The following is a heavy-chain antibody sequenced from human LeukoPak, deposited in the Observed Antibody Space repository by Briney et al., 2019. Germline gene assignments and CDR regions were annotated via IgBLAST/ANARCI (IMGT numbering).Heavy chain of an antibody. D-gene: IGHD6-19*01. Sequence: ASVKVSCKASGYTFTSYDINWVRQATGQGLEWLGWMNPSSGNTGYAQKFQGRVTMTRDTSISTAYMELSSLRSEDTAVYYCARPRDEVQWLVLIRYGGPIDFQHWGQGTLVTVSS. V-gene: IGHV1-8*01. CDR1: GYTFTSYD. CDR2: MNPSSGNT. CDR3: ARPRDEVQWLVLIRYGGPIDFQH. J-gene: IGHJ1*01.